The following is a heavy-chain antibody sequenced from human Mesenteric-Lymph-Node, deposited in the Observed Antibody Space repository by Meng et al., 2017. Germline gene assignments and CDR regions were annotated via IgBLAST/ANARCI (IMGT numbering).Heavy chain of an antibody. CDR1: GFTFSSYD. V-gene: IGHV3-7*01. D-gene: IGHD1-26*01. CDR2: IKQDGNEK. J-gene: IGHJ6*01. Sequence: SLMISCAASGFTFSSYDMSWVRQAPGKGLEWVAKIKQDGNEKYYADSVKGRFPISRDNARKSLSQQMNRLRAEDTAVYYCERPQYSGIQVLYGVDVWGQGTTVTVSS. CDR3: ERPQYSGIQVLYGVDV.